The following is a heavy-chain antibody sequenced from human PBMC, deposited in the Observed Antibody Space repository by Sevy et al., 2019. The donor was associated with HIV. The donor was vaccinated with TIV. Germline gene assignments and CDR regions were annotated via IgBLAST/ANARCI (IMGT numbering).Heavy chain of an antibody. Sequence: GGSLRLSCAASGFTFSSYSMNWVRQAPGKGLEWVSYISSSSSTIYYADSVKGRFTMSRDNAKNSLYLEMNSLRDEDTAVYYCARDPRLRYFDWYGYFDYWGQGTLVTVSS. CDR1: GFTFSSYS. CDR2: ISSSSSTI. V-gene: IGHV3-48*02. J-gene: IGHJ4*02. D-gene: IGHD3-9*01. CDR3: ARDPRLRYFDWYGYFDY.